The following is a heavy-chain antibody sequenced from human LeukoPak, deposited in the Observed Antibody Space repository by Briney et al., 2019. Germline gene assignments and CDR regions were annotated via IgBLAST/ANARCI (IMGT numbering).Heavy chain of an antibody. CDR1: GFTVSSNY. CDR2: IYSGGST. J-gene: IGHJ4*02. Sequence: PGGSLRLSCAASGFTVSSNYMSWVRQAPGKGLEWVSVIYSGGSTYYADSVKGRFTISRDNSKNTLYLQMNSLRAEDTAVYYCARDAQSGYFYFDYWGQGTLVTVSS. D-gene: IGHD3-22*01. CDR3: ARDAQSGYFYFDY. V-gene: IGHV3-66*02.